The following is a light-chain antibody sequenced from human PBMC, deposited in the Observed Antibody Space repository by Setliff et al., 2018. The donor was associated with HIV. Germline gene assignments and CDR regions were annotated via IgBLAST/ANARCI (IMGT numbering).Light chain of an antibody. CDR1: SSNIGAGYD. CDR2: GDT. CDR3: AAWDDSLSGQV. V-gene: IGLV1-40*01. J-gene: IGLJ1*01. Sequence: QSVLTQPPSMSGAPGQRVTISCTGSSSNIGAGYDVHWYQQLPGTAPKLLIYGDTNRPSGVPDRFSGSKSGTSASLAITGLQTEDEADYYCAAWDDSLSGQVFGTGTKVTVL.